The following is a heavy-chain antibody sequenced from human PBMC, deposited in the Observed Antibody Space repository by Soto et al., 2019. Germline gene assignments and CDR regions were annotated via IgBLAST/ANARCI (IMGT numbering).Heavy chain of an antibody. J-gene: IGHJ4*02. V-gene: IGHV3-23*01. CDR1: GIPFVSLP. CDR3: ARGSTDSYPGSRIFDF. Sequence: EVQLLESGGDLVQPGGSLRLSCVASGIPFVSLPMSWVRQAPGEGLEWVSTITDTGGDTKYADSVRGRFTMSRDNSKKTLYLQINSLRVEDSALYYCARGSTDSYPGSRIFDFWGRGTLVTVSS. CDR2: ITDTGGDT. D-gene: IGHD3-10*01.